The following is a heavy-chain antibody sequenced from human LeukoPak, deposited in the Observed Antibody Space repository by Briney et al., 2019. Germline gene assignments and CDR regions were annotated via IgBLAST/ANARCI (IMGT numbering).Heavy chain of an antibody. CDR1: GFTFSSYG. J-gene: IGHJ4*02. D-gene: IGHD6-13*01. V-gene: IGHV3-21*01. CDR3: ARASQGSSWTADY. Sequence: GGSLRLSCAASGFTFSSYGMHWVRQAPGKGLEWVSSISSSSSYIYYADSVKGRFTISRDNAKNSLYLQMNSLRAEDTAVYYCARASQGSSWTADYWGQGTLVTVSS. CDR2: ISSSSSYI.